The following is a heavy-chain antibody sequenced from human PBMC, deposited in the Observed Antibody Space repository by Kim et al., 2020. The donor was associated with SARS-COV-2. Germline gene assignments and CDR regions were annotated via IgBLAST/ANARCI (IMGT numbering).Heavy chain of an antibody. D-gene: IGHD1-26*01. V-gene: IGHV1-18*01. CDR2: ISAYNGNT. Sequence: ASVKVSCKASGYTFTSYGISWVRQAPGQGLEWMGWISAYNGNTNYAQKLQGRVTMTTDTSTSTAYMELRSLRSDDTAVYYCARGAAAMFYVLVGATNFDYWGQGTLVTVSS. CDR1: GYTFTSYG. J-gene: IGHJ4*02. CDR3: ARGAAAMFYVLVGATNFDY.